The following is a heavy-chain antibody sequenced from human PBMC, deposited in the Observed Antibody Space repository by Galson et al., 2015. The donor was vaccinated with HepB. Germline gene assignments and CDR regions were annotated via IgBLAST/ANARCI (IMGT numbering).Heavy chain of an antibody. D-gene: IGHD3/OR15-3a*01. J-gene: IGHJ4*02. CDR2: IYHRGDT. V-gene: IGHV4-39*02. CDR1: GDSISSSNYY. CDR3: ARDRYSHNLDAEY. Sequence: SETLSLTCTVSGDSISSSNYYWAWIRQPPGKGLEWIATIYHRGDTYYNPSLQHRVTISIDTSRNEFYQKVKSGTAADTAVYYCARDRYSHNLDAEYWGQGTLVTVSS.